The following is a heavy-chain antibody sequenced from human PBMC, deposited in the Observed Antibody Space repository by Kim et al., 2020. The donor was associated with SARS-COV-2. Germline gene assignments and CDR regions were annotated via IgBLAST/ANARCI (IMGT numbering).Heavy chain of an antibody. CDR1: GGSISSSSYY. CDR2: IYYSGNT. Sequence: SETLSLTCTVSGGSISSSSYYWGWIRQPPGKGLEWIGSIYYSGNTYYNPSLKRRVTISVDTSKNQFSLRLSSVTAADTAVYFCARGGDSSGNSWFDPWG. V-gene: IGHV4-39*01. CDR3: ARGGDSSGNSWFDP. J-gene: IGHJ5*02. D-gene: IGHD6-19*01.